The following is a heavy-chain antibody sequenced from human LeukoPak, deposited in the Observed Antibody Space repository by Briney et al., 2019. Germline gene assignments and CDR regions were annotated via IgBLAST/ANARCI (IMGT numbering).Heavy chain of an antibody. D-gene: IGHD2-21*01. CDR1: GYTFIKYG. Sequence: SVKVSCKASGYTFIKYGISWVRQAPGQGLEWMGWVSGYNGNTDYAQRLQGRVTMTTDASTSTAYMELRSLRTDGTPVYYGARQSVISSRSADDAFDLRGQGTMVTVSS. CDR2: VSGYNGNT. V-gene: IGHV1-18*01. CDR3: ARQSVISSRSADDAFDL. J-gene: IGHJ3*01.